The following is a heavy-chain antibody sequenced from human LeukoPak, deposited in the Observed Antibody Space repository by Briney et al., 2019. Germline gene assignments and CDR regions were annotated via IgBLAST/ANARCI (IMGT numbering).Heavy chain of an antibody. V-gene: IGHV3-15*01. J-gene: IGHJ4*02. D-gene: IGHD6-13*01. Sequence: PGGSLRLSCAASGFTFSSNYMSWVRQAPGKGLEWVGRIKSKTDGRTTDYAAPVKGRFTISRDESKNTLYLQMNSLKTEDTAVYYCTRQLAYFDYWGQGTLVTVSS. CDR1: GFTFSSNY. CDR2: IKSKTDGRTT. CDR3: TRQLAYFDY.